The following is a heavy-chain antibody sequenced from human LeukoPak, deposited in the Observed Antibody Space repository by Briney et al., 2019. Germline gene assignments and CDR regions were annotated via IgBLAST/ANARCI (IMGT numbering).Heavy chain of an antibody. CDR1: GFTFSSYD. J-gene: IGHJ4*02. CDR3: ARGNSSGYQRNTKLDY. V-gene: IGHV3-13*01. D-gene: IGHD3-22*01. CDR2: IGTAGDT. Sequence: GGSLRLSCAASGFTFSSYDMHWVRQTTGKGLEWVSAIGTAGDTYYPGSVKGRFTISRENAKNSLYLQMNSLRAGNTAVYYCARGNSSGYQRNTKLDYWGQGTLVTVSS.